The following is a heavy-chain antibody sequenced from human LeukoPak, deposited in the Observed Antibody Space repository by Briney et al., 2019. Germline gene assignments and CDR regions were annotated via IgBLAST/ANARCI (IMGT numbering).Heavy chain of an antibody. D-gene: IGHD1-26*01. CDR3: AKDKRYSGSYYDY. J-gene: IGHJ4*02. CDR2: ISGSGGST. V-gene: IGHV3-23*01. Sequence: GGSLRLSCAASGFTFSSYAMSWVRQAPGKGLEWVSAISGSGGSTYYADSVKGRFTISRDNAKNSLYLQMNSLRAEDTALYYCAKDKRYSGSYYDYWGQGTLVTVSS. CDR1: GFTFSSYA.